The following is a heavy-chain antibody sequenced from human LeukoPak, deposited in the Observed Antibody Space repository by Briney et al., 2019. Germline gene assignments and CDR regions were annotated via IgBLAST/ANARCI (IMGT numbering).Heavy chain of an antibody. Sequence: SETLSLTCTVSGDSISRPYWSWIRQPPGKGLEWIGYVYYTGRTNYSPSLKSRVTMSIDTSKSQSSLRLTSVTAADAAVYYCARGGGLYFGDLFSAGYMDVWGKGTTVTVSS. V-gene: IGHV4-59*11. J-gene: IGHJ6*03. CDR3: ARGGGLYFGDLFSAGYMDV. CDR2: VYYTGRT. D-gene: IGHD3-10*01. CDR1: GDSISRPY.